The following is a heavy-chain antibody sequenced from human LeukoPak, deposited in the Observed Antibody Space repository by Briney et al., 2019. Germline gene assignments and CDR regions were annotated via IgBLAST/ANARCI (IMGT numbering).Heavy chain of an antibody. Sequence: PGTSLRLSCAGSGFTFSSYAMHWVRQAPGKGLEWVAVISYDGNSEYYADSTRGRFTISRDNSRNTLYLQMNSLRAEDTAVYFCARSGLDRGYYYYYYGMDVWGQGTTVTVSS. CDR2: ISYDGNSE. V-gene: IGHV3-30-3*01. D-gene: IGHD3-22*01. CDR3: ARSGLDRGYYYYYYGMDV. CDR1: GFTFSSYA. J-gene: IGHJ6*02.